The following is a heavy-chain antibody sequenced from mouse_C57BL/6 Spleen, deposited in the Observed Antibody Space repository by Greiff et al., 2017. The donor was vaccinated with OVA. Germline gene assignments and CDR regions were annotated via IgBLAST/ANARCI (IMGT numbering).Heavy chain of an antibody. D-gene: IGHD2-4*01. CDR2: INPSSGYT. CDR3: ATYDYDGFAY. J-gene: IGHJ3*01. CDR1: GYTFTSYT. V-gene: IGHV1-4*01. Sequence: QVQLKESGAELARPGASVKMSCKASGYTFTSYTMHWVKQRPGQGLEWIGYINPSSGYTKYNQKFKDKATLTADKSSSTAYMQLSSLTSEDSAVYYCATYDYDGFAYWGQGTLVTVSA.